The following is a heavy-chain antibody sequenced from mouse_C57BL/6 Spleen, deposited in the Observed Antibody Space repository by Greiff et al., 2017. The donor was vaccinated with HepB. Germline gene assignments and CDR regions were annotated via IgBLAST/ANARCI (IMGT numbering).Heavy chain of an antibody. CDR3: AREGATVVATRYFDV. CDR1: GFTFSSYA. CDR2: ISDGGSYT. D-gene: IGHD1-1*01. V-gene: IGHV5-4*01. J-gene: IGHJ1*03. Sequence: EVQWVESGGGLVKPGGSLKLSCAASGFTFSSYAMSWVRQTPEKRLEWVATISDGGSYTYYPDNVKGRFTISRDNAKNNLYLQMSHLKSEDTAMYYCAREGATVVATRYFDVWGTGTTVTVSS.